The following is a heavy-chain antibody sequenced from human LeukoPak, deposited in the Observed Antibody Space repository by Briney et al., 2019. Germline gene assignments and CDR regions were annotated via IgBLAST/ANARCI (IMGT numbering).Heavy chain of an antibody. D-gene: IGHD3-10*01. J-gene: IGHJ5*02. CDR1: GGTFSSYA. V-gene: IGHV1-69*04. CDR2: IIPILGIA. CDR3: ARDVGVYGSGSYYNA. Sequence: SVKVSCKASGGTFSSYAISWVRQAPRQGLEWVGRIIPILGIANYAQKFQGRVTITADKSTSTAYMELSSLRSEDTAVYYCARDVGVYGSGSYYNAWGQGTLVTVSS.